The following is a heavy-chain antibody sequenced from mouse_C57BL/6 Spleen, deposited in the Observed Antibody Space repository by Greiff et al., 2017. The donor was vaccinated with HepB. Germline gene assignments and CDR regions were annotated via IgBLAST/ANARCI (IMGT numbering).Heavy chain of an antibody. J-gene: IGHJ4*01. CDR3: ARHEDYDHVGDYYAMDY. D-gene: IGHD2-4*01. Sequence: VQLVESGPGLVAPSQSLSITCTVSGFSLTSYGVHWVRQPPGKGLEWLVVIWSDGSTTYNSALKSRLSISKDNSKSQVFLKMNSLQTDDTAMYYCARHEDYDHVGDYYAMDYWGQGTSVTVSS. CDR2: IWSDGST. V-gene: IGHV2-6-1*01. CDR1: GFSLTSYG.